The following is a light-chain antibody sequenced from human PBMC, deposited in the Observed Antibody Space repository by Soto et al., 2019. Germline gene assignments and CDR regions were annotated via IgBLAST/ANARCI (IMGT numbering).Light chain of an antibody. CDR2: EGI. CDR1: SSDVGSYKF. J-gene: IGLJ3*02. V-gene: IGLV2-23*01. Sequence: QSALTRPASVSGSLGQSITISCTGTSSDVGSYKFVSWYQHPPGIAPKLLIYEGIKRPSGVSNRFSASKSGSTASLTISGLQAEDEADYYCCSFAHSTMVFGGGTKLTVL. CDR3: CSFAHSTMV.